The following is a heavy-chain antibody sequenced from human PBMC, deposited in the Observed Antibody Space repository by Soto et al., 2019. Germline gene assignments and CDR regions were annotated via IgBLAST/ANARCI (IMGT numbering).Heavy chain of an antibody. CDR3: ARDVALQGTMIVVADYFDY. J-gene: IGHJ4*02. Sequence: QVQLVESGGGVVQPGRSLRLSRAASGFTFSSYGMHWVRQAPGKGLEWVAVIWYDGSNKYYVDSVKGRFTISRDNSKNTLYLQMNSLRAEDTAVYYCARDVALQGTMIVVADYFDYWGQGTLVTVSS. CDR1: GFTFSSYG. D-gene: IGHD3-22*01. CDR2: IWYDGSNK. V-gene: IGHV3-33*01.